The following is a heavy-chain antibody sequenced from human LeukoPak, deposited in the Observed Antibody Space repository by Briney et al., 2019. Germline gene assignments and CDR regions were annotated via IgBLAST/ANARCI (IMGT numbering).Heavy chain of an antibody. J-gene: IGHJ4*02. CDR1: GGSISSSSYY. D-gene: IGHD2-15*01. Sequence: SETLSLTCTVSGGSISSSSYYWGWIRQPPGKGLEWIGSIYYSGSTYYNPSLKSRVTISVDTSKNQFSLKLSSVTAADTAVYYCARGGHVVVVAGTAMVPEQREFDYWGQGTLVTVSS. CDR3: ARGGHVVVVAGTAMVPEQREFDY. V-gene: IGHV4-39*07. CDR2: IYYSGST.